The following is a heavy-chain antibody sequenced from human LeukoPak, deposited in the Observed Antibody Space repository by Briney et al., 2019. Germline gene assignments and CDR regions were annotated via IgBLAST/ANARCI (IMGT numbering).Heavy chain of an antibody. J-gene: IGHJ4*02. CDR1: GYSFTTYW. V-gene: IGHV5-51*01. Sequence: GESLKISXKGSGYSFTTYWIAWVRQMPGKGLEWMGIIYPDDSDIIYSPSFQGQVTISADKSISTAYLQWSSLKASDTAMYYCARQGRSVPATASYWGQGTLVTVSS. D-gene: IGHD2-21*02. CDR2: IYPDDSDI. CDR3: ARQGRSVPATASY.